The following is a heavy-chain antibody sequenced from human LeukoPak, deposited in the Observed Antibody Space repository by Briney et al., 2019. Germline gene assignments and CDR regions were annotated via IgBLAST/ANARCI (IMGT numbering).Heavy chain of an antibody. D-gene: IGHD4-23*01. CDR3: ARGTNYGGNFDY. CDR2: IYHSGST. CDR1: GGSVNNYY. J-gene: IGHJ4*02. V-gene: IGHV4-59*02. Sequence: PSETLSLTCTVSGGSVNNYYWSWIRQPPGKGLEWIGYIYHSGSTYYNPSLKSRVTISVDRSKNQFSLKLSSVTAADTAVYYCARGTNYGGNFDYWGQGTLVTVSS.